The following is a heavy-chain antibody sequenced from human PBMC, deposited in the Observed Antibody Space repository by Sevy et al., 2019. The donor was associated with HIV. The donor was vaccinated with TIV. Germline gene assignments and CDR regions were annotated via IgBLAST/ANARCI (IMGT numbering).Heavy chain of an antibody. V-gene: IGHV4-39*01. J-gene: IGHJ3*02. D-gene: IGHD3-22*01. CDR2: IHYSWST. Sequence: SETLSLTCSVSGGSISSSIYYWGWIRQSPAKGLEWFGSIHYSWSTYYNLSLKSRVTISVDTSKNQFSLKMNSVTAADTAVYYCAKHCSHYFDNSGYGEAFDIWGQGTKVTVSS. CDR3: AKHCSHYFDNSGYGEAFDI. CDR1: GGSISSSIYY.